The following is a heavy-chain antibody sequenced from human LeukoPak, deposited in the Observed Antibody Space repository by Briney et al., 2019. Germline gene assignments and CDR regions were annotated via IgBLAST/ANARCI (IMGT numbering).Heavy chain of an antibody. D-gene: IGHD3-22*01. CDR3: ARDINGYYYDSHGYYPTDL. Sequence: GASVKVSCKASGYIFTSYVISWVRQAPGQGLEWMGWISVYNGNTNYPQRLQGRVTMTTDTSTTTAYMELRSLRSDDTAVYYCARDINGYYYDSHGYYPTDLWGQGTLVTVSS. CDR1: GYIFTSYV. J-gene: IGHJ5*02. CDR2: ISVYNGNT. V-gene: IGHV1-18*01.